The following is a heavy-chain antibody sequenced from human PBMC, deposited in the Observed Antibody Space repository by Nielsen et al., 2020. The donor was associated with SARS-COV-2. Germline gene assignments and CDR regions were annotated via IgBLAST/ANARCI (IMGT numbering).Heavy chain of an antibody. J-gene: IGHJ3*02. D-gene: IGHD2-8*01. CDR3: ARAPMVLGSFDI. Sequence: SETLSLTCTVSGGSISSYYWSWIRQPPGKGLEWIGYIYYSGSTNYNPSLKSRVTISVDTSKNQFSLKLSSVTAADTAVYYCARAPMVLGSFDIWGQGTMVTVSS. CDR1: GGSISSYY. V-gene: IGHV4-59*12. CDR2: IYYSGST.